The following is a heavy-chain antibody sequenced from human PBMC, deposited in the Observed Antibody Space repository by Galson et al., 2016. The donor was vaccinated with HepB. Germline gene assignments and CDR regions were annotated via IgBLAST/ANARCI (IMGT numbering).Heavy chain of an antibody. V-gene: IGHV3-7*03. CDR3: AGGSGWDAEH. D-gene: IGHD1-26*01. Sequence: SLRLSCATSGYTFRNYWISWVRQAPGKGLEWVANINNDGVEKNYAGSVKGRFTISRDNAQNSLYLQMNTLRAEDTAVYYCAGGSGWDAEHWGQGTLVTVSS. CDR1: GYTFRNYW. J-gene: IGHJ1*01. CDR2: INNDGVEK.